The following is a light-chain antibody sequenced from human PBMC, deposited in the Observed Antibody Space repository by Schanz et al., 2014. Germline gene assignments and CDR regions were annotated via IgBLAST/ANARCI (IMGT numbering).Light chain of an antibody. CDR1: QGISNY. CDR2: AAS. V-gene: IGKV1-27*01. J-gene: IGKJ1*01. CDR3: QQYKTNAWT. Sequence: DIQMTQSPSSLSASVGDRVTLTCRASQGISNYLAWYQQKPGKVPKLLIYAASTLQSGVPSRFSGSGSGTEYTLTIPSLQPDDFATYYCQQYKTNAWTFGQGTKVEI.